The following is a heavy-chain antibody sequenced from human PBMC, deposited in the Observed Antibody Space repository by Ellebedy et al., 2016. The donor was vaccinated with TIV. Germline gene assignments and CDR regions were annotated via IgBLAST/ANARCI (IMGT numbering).Heavy chain of an antibody. CDR3: AKELKGSGGATVGFDY. Sequence: PGGSLRPSCEASKFTFAMSWVRQAPGKGLEWVSAISGTSVSTYYSDSVKGRFTISSDDLKNTVFLQMNSLRTEDTAVYYCAKELKGSGGATVGFDYWGQGTLVTVSS. CDR1: KFTFA. J-gene: IGHJ4*02. V-gene: IGHV3-23*01. CDR2: ISGTSVST. D-gene: IGHD1-26*01.